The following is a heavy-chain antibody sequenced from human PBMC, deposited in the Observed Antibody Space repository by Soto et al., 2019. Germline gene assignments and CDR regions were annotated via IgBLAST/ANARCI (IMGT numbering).Heavy chain of an antibody. V-gene: IGHV1-69*06. CDR2: IIPIFGTA. CDR3: ARGLYYDFWSGYSTLYYYYGMDV. J-gene: IGHJ6*02. Sequence: AASVKVSCKASGGTFSSYAISWVRQAPGQGLEGMGGIIPIFGTANYAQKFQGRVTITADKSTSTAYMELSSLRSEDTAVYYCARGLYYDFWSGYSTLYYYYGMDVWGQGTTVTVSS. D-gene: IGHD3-3*01. CDR1: GGTFSSYA.